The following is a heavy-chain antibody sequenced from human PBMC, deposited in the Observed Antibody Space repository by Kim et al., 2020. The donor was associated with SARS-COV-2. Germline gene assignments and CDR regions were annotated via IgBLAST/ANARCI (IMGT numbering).Heavy chain of an antibody. J-gene: IGHJ6*02. D-gene: IGHD5-12*01. Sequence: GESLKISCKGSGYSFTSYWIGWVRQMPGKGLEWMGIIYPGDSDTRYSPSFQGQVTISADKSISTAYLQWSSLKASDTAMYYCARHGHIVATILPGMDVWGQGTTVTVSS. CDR1: GYSFTSYW. CDR3: ARHGHIVATILPGMDV. V-gene: IGHV5-51*01. CDR2: IYPGDSDT.